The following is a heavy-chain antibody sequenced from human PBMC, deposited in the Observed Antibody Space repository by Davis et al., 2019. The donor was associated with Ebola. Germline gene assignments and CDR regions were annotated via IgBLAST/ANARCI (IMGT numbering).Heavy chain of an antibody. CDR3: ARDLGITMIVAPYYFDY. J-gene: IGHJ4*02. D-gene: IGHD3-22*01. Sequence: AASVKVSCKASGYTFTSYGISWVRQAPGQGLEWMGWISAYNGNTNYAQKLQGRVTMTTDTSTSTAYMELRSLRSDDTAVYYCARDLGITMIVAPYYFDYWGQGTLVTVSS. CDR2: ISAYNGNT. CDR1: GYTFTSYG. V-gene: IGHV1-18*01.